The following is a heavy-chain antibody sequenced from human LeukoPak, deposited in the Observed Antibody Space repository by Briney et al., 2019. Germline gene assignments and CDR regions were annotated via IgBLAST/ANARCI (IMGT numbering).Heavy chain of an antibody. CDR2: IYPGDSDT. CDR1: GYSFTSYW. J-gene: IGHJ4*02. V-gene: IGHV5-51*01. CDR3: ARRIIHYYDSSGYSLFDY. Sequence: GESLKISCKGSGYSFTSYWIGWVRQMPGKGLEWMGIIYPGDSDTRYSPSFQGQVTISADKSISTAYLQWSSLKASDTAMYYCARRIIHYYDSSGYSLFDYWGQGTLVTVSS. D-gene: IGHD3-22*01.